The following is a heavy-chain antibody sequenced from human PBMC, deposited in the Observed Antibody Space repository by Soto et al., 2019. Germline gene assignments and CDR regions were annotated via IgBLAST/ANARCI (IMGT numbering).Heavy chain of an antibody. Sequence: TLSLTCTVSVGSINSGGYYWSWIRHHPGKGLEWIGYIYYSGSTYYNPSLKSRVTISIDTSKNQFSLKLSSVTAADTAVYYCARAQTIFGIITVFDYWGQGTLVTVSS. D-gene: IGHD3-3*01. J-gene: IGHJ4*02. CDR3: ARAQTIFGIITVFDY. CDR1: VGSINSGGYY. V-gene: IGHV4-31*03. CDR2: IYYSGST.